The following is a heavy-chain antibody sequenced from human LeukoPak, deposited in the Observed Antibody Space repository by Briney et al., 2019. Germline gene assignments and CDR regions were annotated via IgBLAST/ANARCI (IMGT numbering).Heavy chain of an antibody. Sequence: GGSLRLSCAASGFTFSSYAMHWVRQAPGKGLEYVSAISSNGGSTYYANSVKGRFTISRDNAKNSLYLQMNSLKTEDTAVYYCTRDGVPFDPWGQGTLVTVSS. CDR2: ISSNGGST. V-gene: IGHV3-64*01. J-gene: IGHJ5*02. D-gene: IGHD3-10*01. CDR1: GFTFSSYA. CDR3: TRDGVPFDP.